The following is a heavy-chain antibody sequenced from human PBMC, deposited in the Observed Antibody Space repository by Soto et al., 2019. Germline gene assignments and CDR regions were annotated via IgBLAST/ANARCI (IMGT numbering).Heavy chain of an antibody. D-gene: IGHD3-22*01. V-gene: IGHV3-23*01. CDR3: AKGRNHYDSSGYYSFPLDV. CDR2: ISGSGGST. J-gene: IGHJ6*02. Sequence: PGGSLRLSCAASGFTFSSYPMSWVRQAPGKGLECVSRISGSGGSTYYADSVKGRFTISRDNSKNTLYLQMNSLRVEDTAVYYCAKGRNHYDSSGYYSFPLDVWGPGTTVTVSS. CDR1: GFTFSSYP.